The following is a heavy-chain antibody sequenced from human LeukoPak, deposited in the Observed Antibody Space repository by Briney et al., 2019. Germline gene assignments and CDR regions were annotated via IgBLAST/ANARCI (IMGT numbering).Heavy chain of an antibody. J-gene: IGHJ4*02. Sequence: ASVKVSCKASGYTFTSYGISWVRQAPGQGLEWMGWISAYNGNTNYAQKLQGRVTMTTDTSTSTAYMELRSLRSDDTAVYYCARPKLTVQLERRYDLYYFDYWGQGTLVTVSS. D-gene: IGHD1-1*01. V-gene: IGHV1-18*01. CDR1: GYTFTSYG. CDR3: ARPKLTVQLERRYDLYYFDY. CDR2: ISAYNGNT.